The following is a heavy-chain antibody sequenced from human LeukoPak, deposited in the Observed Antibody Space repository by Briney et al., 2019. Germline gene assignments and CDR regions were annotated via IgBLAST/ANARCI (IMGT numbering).Heavy chain of an antibody. D-gene: IGHD5-12*01. V-gene: IGHV3-30*04. CDR3: ARDEDIVATIGGYFDY. CDR2: ISYDGSNK. Sequence: GGSLRLSCAASGFTFSSYAMHWVRQAPGKGLEWVAVISYDGSNKYYADSVKGRFTISRDNSKNTPYLQMNSLRAEGTAVYYCARDEDIVATIGGYFDYWGQGTLVTVSS. CDR1: GFTFSSYA. J-gene: IGHJ4*02.